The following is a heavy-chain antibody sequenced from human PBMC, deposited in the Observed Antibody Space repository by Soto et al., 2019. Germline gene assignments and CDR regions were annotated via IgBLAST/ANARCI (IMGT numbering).Heavy chain of an antibody. J-gene: IGHJ6*02. D-gene: IGHD2-15*01. CDR1: GFTFSSYA. CDR3: ANGYCSGGSCLRLYHYYGMDV. V-gene: IGHV3-30-3*01. Sequence: PGGSLRLSCAASGFTFSSYAMHWVRQAPGKGLEWVAVISYDGSNKYYADSVKGRFTISRDNSKNTLYLQMNSLRAEDTAVYYCANGYCSGGSCLRLYHYYGMDVWGQGTTVTVSS. CDR2: ISYDGSNK.